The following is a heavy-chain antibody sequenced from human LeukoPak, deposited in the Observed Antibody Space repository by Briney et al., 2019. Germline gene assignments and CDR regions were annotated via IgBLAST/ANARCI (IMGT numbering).Heavy chain of an antibody. Sequence: GGSLRLSCAASGFTFSSYAMSWVRLAPGKGLEWVSTISGSGGSTYYADSVKGRFTISRDNSKNTPYLQMNSLRAEDTAVYYCAKAIRTSCYGCNMDVWGKGTTVTVSS. CDR1: GFTFSSYA. CDR3: AKAIRTSCYGCNMDV. J-gene: IGHJ6*03. D-gene: IGHD2-2*01. CDR2: ISGSGGST. V-gene: IGHV3-23*01.